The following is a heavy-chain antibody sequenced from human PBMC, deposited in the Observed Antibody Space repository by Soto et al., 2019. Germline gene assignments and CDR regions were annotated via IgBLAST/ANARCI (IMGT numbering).Heavy chain of an antibody. V-gene: IGHV4-59*01. CDR2: IYYSGST. CDR3: ARGSITIFGVVMPYYFDY. Sequence: QVQLQESGPGLVKPSETLSLTCTVSGGSISSYYWSWIQQPPGKGLEWIGYIYYSGSTNYNPSLKSRVTISVDTSKNQFSLKLSSVTAADTAVYYCARGSITIFGVVMPYYFDYWGQGTLVTVSS. D-gene: IGHD3-3*01. J-gene: IGHJ4*02. CDR1: GGSISSYY.